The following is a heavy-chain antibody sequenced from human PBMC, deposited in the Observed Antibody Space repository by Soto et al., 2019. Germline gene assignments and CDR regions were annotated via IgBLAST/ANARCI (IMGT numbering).Heavy chain of an antibody. D-gene: IGHD2-15*01. CDR3: ARGVAAENWFDP. Sequence: SETLSLTCAVPGGSISSSNWWSWVRQPPGKGLEWIGEIYHSGSTNYNPSLKSRVTISVDKSKNQFSLKLSSVTAADTAVYYCARGVAAENWFDPWGQGTLVTSPQ. CDR2: IYHSGST. CDR1: GGSISSSNW. J-gene: IGHJ5*02. V-gene: IGHV4-4*02.